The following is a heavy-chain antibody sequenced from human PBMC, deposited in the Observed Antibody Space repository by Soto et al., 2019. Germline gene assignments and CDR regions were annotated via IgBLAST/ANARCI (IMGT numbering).Heavy chain of an antibody. Sequence: ASVKVSCKASGGTFSSYAISWVRQAPGQGLEWMGGIIPIFGTANYAQKFQGRVTITADESTSTAYMELSRLRSDDTAVYYCARESIGYCSGGSSAGCGFDIWGQGTMVTVSS. CDR1: GGTFSSYA. J-gene: IGHJ3*02. D-gene: IGHD2-15*01. CDR2: IIPIFGTA. CDR3: ARESIGYCSGGSSAGCGFDI. V-gene: IGHV1-69*13.